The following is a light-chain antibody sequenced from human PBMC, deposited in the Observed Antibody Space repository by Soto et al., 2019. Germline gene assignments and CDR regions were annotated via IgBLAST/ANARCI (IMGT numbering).Light chain of an antibody. Sequence: IQMTQSPFSLSAYVGDRVTITCRASQSISNYLNWYQQRPGKAPKLLIYAASNLQSGVPSRFSGSGSGTDFTLTVSSLQPEDFATYYCQQSYSAPRTFGQGTKVEIK. CDR3: QQSYSAPRT. J-gene: IGKJ2*01. CDR1: QSISNY. V-gene: IGKV1-39*01. CDR2: AAS.